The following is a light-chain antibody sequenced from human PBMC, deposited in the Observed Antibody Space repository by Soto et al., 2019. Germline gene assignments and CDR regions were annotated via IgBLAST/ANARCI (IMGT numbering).Light chain of an antibody. CDR1: SSNIGGNT. CDR2: SNN. Sequence: QSVLTQPPSASETPGQRVTISCSGSSSNIGGNTVNWYQQLPGTAPKLLIYSNNQRPSGVPDRFSGSKSGTSASLAISGLQSKDAADYDCAAWDDRLNGYVFGTGTKLTVL. CDR3: AAWDDRLNGYV. V-gene: IGLV1-44*01. J-gene: IGLJ1*01.